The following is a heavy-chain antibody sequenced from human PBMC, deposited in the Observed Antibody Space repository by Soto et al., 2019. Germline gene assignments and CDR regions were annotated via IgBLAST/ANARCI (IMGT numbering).Heavy chain of an antibody. D-gene: IGHD2-2*01. J-gene: IGHJ5*02. CDR2: IIPIFGTA. V-gene: IGHV1-69*13. CDR3: AGAGYCSSTSCYWFDP. Sequence: SMKVSCKASGSPFSSYAISGVRQAPGQGLEWMGGIIPIFGTANYAQKFQGRVTITADESTSTAYMELSSLRSEDTAVYYCAGAGYCSSTSCYWFDPWGQGTLVTVSS. CDR1: GSPFSSYA.